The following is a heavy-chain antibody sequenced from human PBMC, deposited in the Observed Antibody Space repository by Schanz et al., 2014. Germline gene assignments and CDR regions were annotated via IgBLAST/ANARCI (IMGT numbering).Heavy chain of an antibody. CDR3: AREGTIIRGLTGWFDP. CDR1: GYTFTSSG. D-gene: IGHD3-10*01. V-gene: IGHV1-2*06. Sequence: QVYLVQSGAEVKKPGASVKVSCKASGYTFTSSGFSWVRQAPGQGLEWMGRINPNSGGTNFAQKFQGRVTVTRDTSISTAYMELGSLRFDDTAVYYCAREGTIIRGLTGWFDPWGQGTLVTVSS. J-gene: IGHJ5*02. CDR2: INPNSGGT.